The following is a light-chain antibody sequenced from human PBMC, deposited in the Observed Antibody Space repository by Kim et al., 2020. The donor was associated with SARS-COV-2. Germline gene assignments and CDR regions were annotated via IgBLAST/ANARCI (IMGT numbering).Light chain of an antibody. Sequence: SPGDRVPLSCRASQSVGTSLAWYQQKPAQAPRLLVYGVSTRATGIPARFSGSGSGTEFTLTISSLQSEDSAIYYCQQYSNWPPFTFGPGTKVDIK. CDR1: QSVGTS. V-gene: IGKV3-15*01. J-gene: IGKJ3*01. CDR3: QQYSNWPPFT. CDR2: GVS.